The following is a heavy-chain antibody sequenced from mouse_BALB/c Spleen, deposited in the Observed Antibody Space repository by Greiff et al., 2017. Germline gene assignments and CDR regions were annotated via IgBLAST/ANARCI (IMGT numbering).Heavy chain of an antibody. J-gene: IGHJ3*01. V-gene: IGHV3-2*02. D-gene: IGHD3-3*01. CDR2: ISYSGST. CDR3: ARKGPWFAY. CDR1: GYSITSDYA. Sequence: EVQLVESGPGLVKPSQSLSLTCTVTGYSITSDYAWNWIRQFPGNKLEWMGYISYSGSTSYNPSLKSRISITRDTSKNQFFLQLNSVTTEDTATYYCARKGPWFAYWGQGTLVTVSA.